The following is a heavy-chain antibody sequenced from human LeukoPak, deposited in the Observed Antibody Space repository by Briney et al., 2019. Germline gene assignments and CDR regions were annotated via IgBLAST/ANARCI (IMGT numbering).Heavy chain of an antibody. D-gene: IGHD3-16*01. V-gene: IGHV3-66*01. CDR1: GFTVSSNY. J-gene: IGHJ4*02. CDR3: AKGITSRGEFDY. CDR2: IYSGGST. Sequence: PGGSLRLSCAASGFTVSSNYMSWVRQAPGEGLEWVSVIYSGGSTYYADSVTGRFTISRDNSKNTLCLQMNSLRAEDTAVYYFAKGITSRGEFDYWGQGTLVTVSS.